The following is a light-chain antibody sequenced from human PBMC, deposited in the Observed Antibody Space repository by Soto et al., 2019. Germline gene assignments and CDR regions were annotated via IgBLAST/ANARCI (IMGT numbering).Light chain of an antibody. Sequence: IVLTQSPATLSLSPGERATLSCRASQSVSSYLAWYQQKPGQAPRLLIYDASNRATGIPARFSGSGSGTDFTLTISSLEPEDFAVYYCQQRSNWPRTFGPGT. CDR2: DAS. J-gene: IGKJ3*01. V-gene: IGKV3-11*01. CDR3: QQRSNWPRT. CDR1: QSVSSY.